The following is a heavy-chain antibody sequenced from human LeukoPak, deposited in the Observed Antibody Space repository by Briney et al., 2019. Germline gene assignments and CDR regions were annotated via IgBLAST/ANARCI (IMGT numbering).Heavy chain of an antibody. CDR2: VARDGGAT. V-gene: IGHV3-30*18. J-gene: IGHJ4*02. Sequence: GGSLRLACVASGFSFSNHGMDWVRQAPGKGLEWVAGVARDGGATFYADSVKGRFTLSRNNSKNTAFLQMNFLSVEDTAIYYCAKEATRGQSYFAHWGQGTPVIVSS. CDR1: GFSFSNHG. CDR3: AKEATRGQSYFAH. D-gene: IGHD3-10*01.